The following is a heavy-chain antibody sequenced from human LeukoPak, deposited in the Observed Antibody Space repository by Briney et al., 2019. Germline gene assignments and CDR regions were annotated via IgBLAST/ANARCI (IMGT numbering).Heavy chain of an antibody. CDR3: ARDHSKFLGNYYYSMDV. Sequence: GGSLRLSCAASGFTFSSYSMNWVRQAPGKGLEWVSSTSSSSSYIYYADSVKGRFTISRDNAKNSLYLQMNSLRAEDTAVYYCARDHSKFLGNYYYSMDVWGKGTTVTVSS. J-gene: IGHJ6*03. D-gene: IGHD3-16*01. CDR1: GFTFSSYS. V-gene: IGHV3-21*01. CDR2: TSSSSSYI.